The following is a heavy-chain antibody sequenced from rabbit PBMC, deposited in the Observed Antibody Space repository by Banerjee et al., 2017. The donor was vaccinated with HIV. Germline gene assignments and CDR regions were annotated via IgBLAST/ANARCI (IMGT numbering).Heavy chain of an antibody. Sequence: QEQLVESGGGLVKPGGTLTLTCKASGIDFSSYYYMCWVRQAPGKGLEWIACIANGISDTTYYASWAKGRFTISKTSSTTVTLQMTSLTAADTATYFCARYSSSSYYNLWGPGTLVTVS. CDR2: IANGISDTT. D-gene: IGHD1-1*01. CDR1: GIDFSSYYY. V-gene: IGHV1S45*01. CDR3: ARYSSSSYYNL. J-gene: IGHJ4*01.